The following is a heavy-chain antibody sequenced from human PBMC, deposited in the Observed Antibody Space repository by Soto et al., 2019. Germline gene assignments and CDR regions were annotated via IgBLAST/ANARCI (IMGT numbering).Heavy chain of an antibody. CDR1: GLTFRTYN. CDR2: INNSSDIT. Sequence: GGSLRLSCAVSGLTFRTYNMNWVRQAPGKGLEWISYINNSSDITYYRDSVKGRFTISRDNAKNSLYLQMNSLRDEDTAVYYCARARDSSGYNFADWGQGTLVTVSS. CDR3: ARARDSSGYNFAD. J-gene: IGHJ4*02. D-gene: IGHD3-22*01. V-gene: IGHV3-48*02.